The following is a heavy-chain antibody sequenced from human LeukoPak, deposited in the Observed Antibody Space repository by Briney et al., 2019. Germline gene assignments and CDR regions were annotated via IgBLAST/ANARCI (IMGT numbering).Heavy chain of an antibody. CDR2: IFGSGGSP. D-gene: IGHD6-19*01. Sequence: GGSLRLSCEASGFTFGGHAMYWVRQAPGKGLEWVAGIFGSGGSPHYADPVKGRFTISRDNSRNTVYLQINSLRAEDTAVYYCGKTTVGSSSGQKPAWPVDYWGQGTLVTVSS. CDR3: GKTTVGSSSGQKPAWPVDY. CDR1: GFTFGGHA. J-gene: IGHJ4*02. V-gene: IGHV3-23*01.